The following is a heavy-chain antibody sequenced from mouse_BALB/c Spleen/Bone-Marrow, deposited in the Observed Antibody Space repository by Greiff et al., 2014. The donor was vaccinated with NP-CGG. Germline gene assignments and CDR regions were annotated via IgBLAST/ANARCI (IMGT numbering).Heavy chain of an antibody. CDR1: GFSLTNYG. D-gene: IGHD2-2*01. CDR3: AGISRVRGARDN. V-gene: IGHV2-9*02. J-gene: IGHJ4*01. CDR2: IWADGST. Sequence: VKLMESGPGLVAPSQSLSITCTVSGFSLTNYGVHWVRQPPGKGLEWLGVIWADGSTNYNSALMSRLSISKDNSKSQAFFKMNSRKTEDTPRYYCAGISRVRGARDNGGQGTSATAPS.